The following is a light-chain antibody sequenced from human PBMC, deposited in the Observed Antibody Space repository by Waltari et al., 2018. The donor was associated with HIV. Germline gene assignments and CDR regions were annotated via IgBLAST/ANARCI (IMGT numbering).Light chain of an antibody. CDR2: GAS. V-gene: IGKV3-20*01. CDR3: QQNAASPLT. Sequence: EIVLTQSPGTLSLSSGETATLSCRASQRVGSDYLAWYQLRPGQAPRVLMYGASNRATSVPDRVSGAGSGTDFTLTITRLEPEDFAVYFCQQNAASPLTFGGGTKVEIK. J-gene: IGKJ4*01. CDR1: QRVGSDY.